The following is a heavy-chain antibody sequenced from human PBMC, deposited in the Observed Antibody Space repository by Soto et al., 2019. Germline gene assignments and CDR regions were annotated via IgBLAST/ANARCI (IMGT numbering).Heavy chain of an antibody. CDR1: GYPFTSDA. J-gene: IGHJ3*02. Sequence: VQLVPSGAELKKPGSSVKVSCPASGYPFTSDAMHWMRPSPGQRLVWLFWINAGNGNTKYSQKFHGRVPITRDTSEGSAYMELLSLRPEDKVLYDCARFGGSSSWNGPWFAFDIWGQGKMVSVSS. D-gene: IGHD6-13*01. V-gene: IGHV1-3*01. CDR3: ARFGGSSSWNGPWFAFDI. CDR2: INAGNGNT.